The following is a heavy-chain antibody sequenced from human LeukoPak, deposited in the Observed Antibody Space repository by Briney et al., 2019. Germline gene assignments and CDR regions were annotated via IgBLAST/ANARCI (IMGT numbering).Heavy chain of an antibody. D-gene: IGHD1-7*01. Sequence: SQTLSLTCAISGDSVSSNSAAWNWIRQSPSRGLEGLGRTYYYKSKWYTDYAVSVKSRITINPDTSKNQFSLHLNSVTPEDSAVYYCARDGAPKLELLRWFAPWGQGTLVTVSS. J-gene: IGHJ5*02. CDR3: ARDGAPKLELLRWFAP. CDR2: TYYYKSKWYT. V-gene: IGHV6-1*01. CDR1: GDSVSSNSAA.